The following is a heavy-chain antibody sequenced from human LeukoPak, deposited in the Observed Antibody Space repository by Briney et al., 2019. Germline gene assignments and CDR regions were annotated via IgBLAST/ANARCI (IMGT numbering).Heavy chain of an antibody. CDR1: GFTFSSYA. CDR2: ISYDGSNK. V-gene: IGHV3-30-3*01. J-gene: IGHJ4*02. Sequence: GRSLRLSCAASGFTFSSYAMHWVRQAQGKGLEWVAVISYDGSNKYYADSVKGRFTISRDNSKNTLYLQMNSLRAEDTAVYYCAREQGVRGVMAFDYWGQGTLVTVSS. CDR3: AREQGVRGVMAFDY. D-gene: IGHD3-10*01.